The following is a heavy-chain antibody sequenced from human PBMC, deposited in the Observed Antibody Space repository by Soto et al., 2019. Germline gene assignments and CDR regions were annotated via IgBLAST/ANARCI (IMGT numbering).Heavy chain of an antibody. CDR1: GFTFDDYA. CDR2: ISWNSGSI. CDR3: AKDNMWFGEVSGNWFDP. J-gene: IGHJ5*02. D-gene: IGHD3-10*01. V-gene: IGHV3-9*01. Sequence: DVQLVESGGGLVQPGRSLRLSCAASGFTFDDYAMHWVRQAPGKGLEWVSGISWNSGSIGYADSVKGRFTISRDNAKNSLYLQMNSLRAEDTALYYCAKDNMWFGEVSGNWFDPWGQGTLVTVSS.